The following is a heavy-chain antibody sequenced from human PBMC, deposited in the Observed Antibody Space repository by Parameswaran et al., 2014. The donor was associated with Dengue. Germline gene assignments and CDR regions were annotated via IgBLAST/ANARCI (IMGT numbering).Heavy chain of an antibody. D-gene: IGHD2-2*01. CDR3: ARSHALGAFDI. Sequence: WVRQAPGQGLEWMGWMNPNSGNTGYAQKFQGRVTMTRNTSISTAYMELSSLRSEDTAVYYCARSHALGAFDIWGQGTMVTVSS. CDR2: MNPNSGNT. J-gene: IGHJ3*02. V-gene: IGHV1-8*01.